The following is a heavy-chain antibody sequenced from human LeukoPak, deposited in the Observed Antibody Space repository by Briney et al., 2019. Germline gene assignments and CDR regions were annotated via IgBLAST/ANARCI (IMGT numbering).Heavy chain of an antibody. D-gene: IGHD2-2*01. CDR3: ARESACGTTNCLAPADWLDP. CDR2: INPNSGGT. CDR1: GYTFTGYY. J-gene: IGHJ5*02. Sequence: ASVKVSCTASGYTFTGYYMHWVRQAPGQGLEWMGWINPNSGGTNYAQKFQGRVTMTRDTSIATSYMEVDSLTSDDTAVYYCARESACGTTNCLAPADWLDPWGQGTLVIVSS. V-gene: IGHV1-2*02.